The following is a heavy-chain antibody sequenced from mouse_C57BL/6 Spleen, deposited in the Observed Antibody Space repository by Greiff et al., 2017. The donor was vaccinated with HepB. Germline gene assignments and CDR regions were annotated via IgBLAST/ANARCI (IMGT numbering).Heavy chain of an antibody. J-gene: IGHJ4*01. V-gene: IGHV1-64*01. Sequence: VQLQQPGAELVKPGASVKLSCKASGYTFTSYWMHWVKQRPGQGLEWIGMIHPNSGSTNYNEKFKSKATLTVDKSSSTAYMQLSSLTSEDSAVYYCARKDWTDAMDYWGQGTSVTVSS. CDR3: ARKDWTDAMDY. CDR1: GYTFTSYW. D-gene: IGHD4-1*01. CDR2: IHPNSGST.